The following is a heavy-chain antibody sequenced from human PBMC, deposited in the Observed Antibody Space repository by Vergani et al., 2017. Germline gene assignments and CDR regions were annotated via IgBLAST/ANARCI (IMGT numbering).Heavy chain of an antibody. V-gene: IGHV3-53*02. J-gene: IGHJ4*02. Sequence: EVQLVETGGGLIQPGGSLRLSCAASGFTFSSNYMSWVRQAPGKGLEWVSVIYSGGSTYYSDSAKGRFTIYRDNSKNTPYLQMNSLRAEDTAVYYCGGSGSYREINYWGQGTLVTVSS. D-gene: IGHD3-10*01. CDR1: GFTFSSNY. CDR2: IYSGGST. CDR3: GGSGSYREINY.